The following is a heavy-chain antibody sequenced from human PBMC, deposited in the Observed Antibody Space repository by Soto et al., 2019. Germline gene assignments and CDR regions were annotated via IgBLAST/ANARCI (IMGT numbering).Heavy chain of an antibody. J-gene: IGHJ4*02. CDR2: ISAHNGNT. CDR1: GYAFTTYG. CDR3: ARGRYGDY. V-gene: IGHV1-18*01. D-gene: IGHD1-1*01. Sequence: QVHLVQSGAEVKKPGASVKVSCKGSGYAFTTYGITWVRQAPGQGLEWMGWISAHNGNTNYAQKLQGRVTVXRDXSXXTXXMEXXXLXXXXXXXYYCARGRYGDYWGQGALVTVSS.